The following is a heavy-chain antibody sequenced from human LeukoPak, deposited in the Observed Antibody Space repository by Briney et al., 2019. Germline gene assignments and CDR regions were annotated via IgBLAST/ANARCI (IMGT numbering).Heavy chain of an antibody. CDR1: GFTFSGYW. J-gene: IGHJ4*02. CDR2: IKPDGSDK. D-gene: IGHD3-10*01. Sequence: PGGSLRLSCAASGFTFSGYWMSWVRQAPGKGLEWVANIKPDGSDKNYVDSVKGRFTISRDNAKNSLSLQMSSLRAEDTAMYYCARDYGIDYWGLGSLVIVSS. CDR3: ARDYGIDY. V-gene: IGHV3-7*01.